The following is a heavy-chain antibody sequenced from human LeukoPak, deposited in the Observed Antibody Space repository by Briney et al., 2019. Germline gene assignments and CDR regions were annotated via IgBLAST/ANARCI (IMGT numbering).Heavy chain of an antibody. V-gene: IGHV3-20*04. CDR1: GFTFDDYG. CDR3: ARSDYFDRPDALDI. J-gene: IGHJ3*02. Sequence: GGSLRLSCAASGFTFDDYGMNWVRQAPGKGLEWVSGINWNGGSTGYADSVKGRFTISRVNAKNSLYLQMNSLRVEETALYYCARSDYFDRPDALDIWGQGTMVTVSS. D-gene: IGHD3-22*01. CDR2: INWNGGST.